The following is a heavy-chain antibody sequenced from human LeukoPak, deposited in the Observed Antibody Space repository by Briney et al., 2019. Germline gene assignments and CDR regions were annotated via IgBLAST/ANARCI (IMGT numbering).Heavy chain of an antibody. CDR3: ARVVTGTTGEW. J-gene: IGHJ4*02. V-gene: IGHV1-69*13. D-gene: IGHD1-1*01. CDR2: IIPIFGTA. CDR1: GGTFSSYA. Sequence: GASVKVSCKASGGTFSSYAISWVRQATGQGLEWMGGIIPIFGTANYAKKFQGRVTITADESTSTAYMELSSLRSEDTAVYYCARVVTGTTGEWWGQGTLVTVSS.